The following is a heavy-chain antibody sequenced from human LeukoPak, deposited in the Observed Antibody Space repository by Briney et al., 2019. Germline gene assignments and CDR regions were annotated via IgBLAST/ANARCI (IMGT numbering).Heavy chain of an antibody. CDR3: ARVALEGVGSRYRMLDY. V-gene: IGHV3-7*01. D-gene: IGHD6-13*01. CDR2: IRQDGSDK. Sequence: GGSLRLSCAASGFTFSNYWMSWVRQAPGKGLEWVANIRQDGSDKFYVDSVKGRFTTSRDNAKNSLYLHMNNLRVEDTALYFCARVALEGVGSRYRMLDYWSQGILVTVSS. CDR1: GFTFSNYW. J-gene: IGHJ4*02.